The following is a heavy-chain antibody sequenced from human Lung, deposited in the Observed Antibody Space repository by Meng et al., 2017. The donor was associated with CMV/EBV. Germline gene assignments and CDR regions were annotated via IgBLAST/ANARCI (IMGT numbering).Heavy chain of an antibody. D-gene: IGHD3-10*01. CDR2: IWYDGSNK. CDR3: AKMMWRGSGRSSFYYGMAV. CDR1: GFIFSNYG. J-gene: IGHJ6*04. V-gene: IGHV3-33*06. Sequence: GGSXRLXCAASGFIFSNYGMHWVRQAPGKGLEWVAVIWYDGSNKYYVDSVKGRFTISRDNSKNTLYLQMNSLRAEDTAVYYCAKMMWRGSGRSSFYYGMAVWG.